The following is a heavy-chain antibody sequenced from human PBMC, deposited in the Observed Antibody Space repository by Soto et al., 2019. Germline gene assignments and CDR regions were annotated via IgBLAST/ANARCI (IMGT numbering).Heavy chain of an antibody. Sequence: PGGSLRLSCAASGFTFSSYAMSWVRQAPGKGLEWVSAISGSGGSTYYADSVKGRFTISRDNSKNTLYLQMNSLGAEDTAVYYCAKDTYDCSVYYYVGAFDIWGPGIMVTV. CDR2: ISGSGGST. J-gene: IGHJ3*02. D-gene: IGHD3-22*01. CDR1: GFTFSSYA. CDR3: AKDTYDCSVYYYVGAFDI. V-gene: IGHV3-23*01.